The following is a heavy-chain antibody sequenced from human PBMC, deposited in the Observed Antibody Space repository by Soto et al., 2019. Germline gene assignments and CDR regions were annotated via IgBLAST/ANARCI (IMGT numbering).Heavy chain of an antibody. CDR1: GFSFSDYS. J-gene: IGHJ5*02. Sequence: GGSLRLSCVASGFSFSDYSMTWMRQAPGGGLDFVAFISNTAITDYYADSVKGRFTISRDNAKNTLYLQMNSLRAEDTAVYYCATRRWWFDPWGQGTLVTVSS. D-gene: IGHD2-15*01. V-gene: IGHV3-11*01. CDR3: ATRRWWFDP. CDR2: ISNTAITD.